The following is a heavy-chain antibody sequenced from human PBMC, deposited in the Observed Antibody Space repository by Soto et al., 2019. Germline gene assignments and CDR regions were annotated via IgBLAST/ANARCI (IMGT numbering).Heavy chain of an antibody. J-gene: IGHJ4*02. CDR2: IYYSGST. V-gene: IGHV4-30-4*01. CDR3: ARVGVVPAARGIDY. D-gene: IGHD2-2*01. CDR1: GGSIISGYYY. Sequence: SETLSLTCTVSGGSIISGYYYWIWIRQPPGKGLEWSGYIYYSGSTYYNPSLKSRVTISVDTSKNQFSLKLSSVTAADTAVYYCARVGVVPAARGIDYWGQGTLVTVSS.